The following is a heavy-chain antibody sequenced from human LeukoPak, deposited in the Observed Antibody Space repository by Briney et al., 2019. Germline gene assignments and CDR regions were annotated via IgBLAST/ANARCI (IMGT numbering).Heavy chain of an antibody. D-gene: IGHD3-16*01. CDR2: ISGSGGGT. CDR1: GFTFSSYS. CDR3: AKDEGGDNVFDY. J-gene: IGHJ4*02. Sequence: GGSLRLSCAASGFTFSSYSMNWVRQAPGKGLEWVSAISGSGGGTYYADSVKGLFTISRDNSKNTLYLQMNSLRAEDTAVYYCAKDEGGDNVFDYWGQGTLVTVSS. V-gene: IGHV3-23*01.